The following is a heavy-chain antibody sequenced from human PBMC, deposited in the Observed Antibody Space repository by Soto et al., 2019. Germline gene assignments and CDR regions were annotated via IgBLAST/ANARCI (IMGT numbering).Heavy chain of an antibody. CDR2: IFYSGGP. Sequence: QLLLQESGPGLVKPSETLSLTCTVSGGSILDSTYYWAWIRQSSGKGLDWIGTIFYSGGPFYTPSLKSRVAMSVDTSNKQFSLKLSSGTAADTAVNYCARQASGYYYGWFDPGGQGTLVTVSS. J-gene: IGHJ5*02. CDR3: ARQASGYYYGWFDP. CDR1: GGSILDSTYY. V-gene: IGHV4-39*01. D-gene: IGHD3-22*01.